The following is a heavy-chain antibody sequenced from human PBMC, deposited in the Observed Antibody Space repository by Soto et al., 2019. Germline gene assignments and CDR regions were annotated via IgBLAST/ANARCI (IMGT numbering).Heavy chain of an antibody. V-gene: IGHV5-51*01. CDR1: GYSFTIYW. CDR2: IYPGDSDT. J-gene: IGHJ4*02. CDR3: ARLGAGVSLYYDSSGYPALDY. Sequence: GESLKISCKGSGYSFTIYWIGWVRQMPGKGLEWMGIIYPGDSDTRYSPSFQGQVTISADKSISTAYLQWSSLKASDTAMYYCARLGAGVSLYYDSSGYPALDYWGQGTLVTVSS. D-gene: IGHD3-22*01.